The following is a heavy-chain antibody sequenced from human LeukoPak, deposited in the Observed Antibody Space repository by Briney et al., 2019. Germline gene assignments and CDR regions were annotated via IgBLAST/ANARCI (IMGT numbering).Heavy chain of an antibody. D-gene: IGHD6-19*01. V-gene: IGHV5-10-1*01. Sequence: GESLKISCKGSGYSFTSYWISWVRQMPGKGLEWMGRIDPSDSYTNYSPSFQGHVTISADKSISTAYLQWSSLKALDTAMYYCARHRFGSRSSGPGGMDVWGQGTTVTVSS. J-gene: IGHJ6*02. CDR1: GYSFTSYW. CDR2: IDPSDSYT. CDR3: ARHRFGSRSSGPGGMDV.